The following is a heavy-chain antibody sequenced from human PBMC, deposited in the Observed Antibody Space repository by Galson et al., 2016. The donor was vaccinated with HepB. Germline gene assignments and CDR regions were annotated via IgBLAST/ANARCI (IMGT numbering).Heavy chain of an antibody. D-gene: IGHD3-16*02. CDR2: INAGNGNT. J-gene: IGHJ5*02. CDR1: GYTFTSYA. CDR3: ARTSSPNYDYVWGSYRPTWFDP. Sequence: SCKASGYTFTSYAMHWVRQAPGQRLEWMGWINAGNGNTKYSQKFQGRVTITRDTSASTAYMELSSLRSEDTAVYYCARTSSPNYDYVWGSYRPTWFDPWGQGTLVTVSS. V-gene: IGHV1-3*01.